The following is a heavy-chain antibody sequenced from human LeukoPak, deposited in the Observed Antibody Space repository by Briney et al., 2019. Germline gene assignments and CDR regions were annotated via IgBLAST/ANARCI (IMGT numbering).Heavy chain of an antibody. V-gene: IGHV1-2*02. Sequence: GASVRVSCKASGYSLIDYYMHWVRQPPGQGFEWMGWINPVNGGNNHAQKFQGRLTMTSDTSASTVFMELSSRTSDDTAVYYCARDKNYYGSGSLDHWGQGTLVTVSS. CDR2: INPVNGGN. J-gene: IGHJ1*01. CDR3: ARDKNYYGSGSLDH. CDR1: GYSLIDYY. D-gene: IGHD3-10*01.